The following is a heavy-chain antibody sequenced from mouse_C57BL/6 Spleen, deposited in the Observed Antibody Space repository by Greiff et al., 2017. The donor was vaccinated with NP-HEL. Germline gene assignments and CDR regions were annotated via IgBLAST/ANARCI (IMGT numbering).Heavy chain of an antibody. V-gene: IGHV1-82*01. J-gene: IGHJ1*03. CDR2: IYPGDGDT. D-gene: IGHD3-3*01. CDR3: ARGGDFWYFDV. CDR1: GYAFSSSW. Sequence: VQLQQSGPELVKPGASVKISCKASGYAFSSSWMNWVKQRPGKGLEWIGRIYPGDGDTNYNGKFKGKATLTADKSSSTAYMQLSSLTSEDSAVYFGARGGDFWYFDVGGTGTTVTVSS.